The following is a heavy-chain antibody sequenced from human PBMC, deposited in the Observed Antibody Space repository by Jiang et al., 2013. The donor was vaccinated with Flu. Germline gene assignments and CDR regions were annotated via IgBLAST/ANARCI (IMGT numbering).Heavy chain of an antibody. J-gene: IGHJ4*02. CDR2: IYHSGST. Sequence: SISSGGYSWSWIRQPPGKGLEWIGYIYHSGSTYYNPSLKSRVTISVDRSKNQFSLKLSSVTAADTAVYYCARGYGGNIGDYWGQGTLVTVSS. D-gene: IGHD4-23*01. V-gene: IGHV4-30-2*01. CDR1: SISSGGYS. CDR3: ARGYGGNIGDY.